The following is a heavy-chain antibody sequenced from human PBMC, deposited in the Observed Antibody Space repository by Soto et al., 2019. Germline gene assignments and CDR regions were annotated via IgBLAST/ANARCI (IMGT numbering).Heavy chain of an antibody. CDR3: TTWRREKSCTSVSCYGDGAY. V-gene: IGHV3-15*07. CDR1: GFTFSDTW. D-gene: IGHD2-2*01. CDR2: IKHRPDAGTT. J-gene: IGHJ4*02. Sequence: EVQLVESGGGLVKPGGSLRLSCAASGFTFSDTWMNWVRQAPSKGLEWIARIKHRPDAGTTDYAAPVKGRFTISRDDSRSTVFLQMNSLKSEDTAVYYCTTWRREKSCTSVSCYGDGAYWGQGTLVTVSS.